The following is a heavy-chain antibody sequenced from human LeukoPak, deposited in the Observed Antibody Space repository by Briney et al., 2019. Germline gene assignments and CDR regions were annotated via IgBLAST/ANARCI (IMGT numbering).Heavy chain of an antibody. Sequence: ASVKVSCKASGYTFTGYYMHWVRQAPGQGLEWMGRINPNSGGTNYAQKFQGRVTMTRDTSTSTVYMELSSLRSEDTAVYYCARGGDCYDSSGYYAGGDYWGQGTLVTVSS. CDR1: GYTFTGYY. J-gene: IGHJ4*02. V-gene: IGHV1-2*06. CDR2: INPNSGGT. D-gene: IGHD3-22*01. CDR3: ARGGDCYDSSGYYAGGDY.